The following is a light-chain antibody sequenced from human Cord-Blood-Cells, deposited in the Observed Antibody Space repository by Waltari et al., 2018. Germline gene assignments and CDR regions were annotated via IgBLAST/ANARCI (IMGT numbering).Light chain of an antibody. CDR3: QQSYSTPPT. CDR1: QSISSY. J-gene: IGKJ4*01. CDR2: DAS. Sequence: DIQMTQSPSSLSASVGDRVTITCRANQSISSYLNWYQQKPGKAPKLLIYDASSLQSGVPSRFSGSGSGTDFTLTISSLQPEDFATYYCQQSYSTPPTFGGGTKVEIK. V-gene: IGKV1-39*01.